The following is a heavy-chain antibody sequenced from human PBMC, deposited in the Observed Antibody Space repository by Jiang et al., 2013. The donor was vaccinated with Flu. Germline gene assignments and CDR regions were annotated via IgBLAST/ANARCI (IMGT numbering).Heavy chain of an antibody. CDR2: TYYRSKWYN. Sequence: QTLSLTCAISGDSVSSNSAAWNWIRQSPSRGLEWLGRTYYRSKWYNDYAVSVKSRLTINPDTSKNQFSLHLNSVTPEDTAVYYCTRGPPAYHYYGMDVWGQGTTVTVSS. V-gene: IGHV6-1*01. CDR1: GDSVSSNSAA. J-gene: IGHJ6*02. CDR3: TRGPPAYHYYGMDV.